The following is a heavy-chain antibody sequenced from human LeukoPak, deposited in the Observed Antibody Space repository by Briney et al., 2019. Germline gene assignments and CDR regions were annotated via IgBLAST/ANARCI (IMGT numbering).Heavy chain of an antibody. CDR2: INPSGDNT. J-gene: IGHJ5*02. D-gene: IGHD1-26*01. Sequence: GASVKVSCTASGYTFTNNYMHWVRQAPGQGLEWMGIINPSGDNTWYAQKFQGRVTMTRDMATSTDYMEVSSLKSEDTAVYYCARDNSQGDSAWWFDPWGQGTLVTVSS. V-gene: IGHV1-46*01. CDR1: GYTFTNNY. CDR3: ARDNSQGDSAWWFDP.